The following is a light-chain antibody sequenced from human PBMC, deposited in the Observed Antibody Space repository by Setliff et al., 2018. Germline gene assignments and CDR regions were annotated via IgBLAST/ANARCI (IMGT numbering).Light chain of an antibody. V-gene: IGLV2-11*01. CDR1: STDVGTYDF. CDR3: CSYAPTYISV. J-gene: IGLJ1*01. Sequence: LAQPASVSVSPGQSITISCTGTSTDVGTYDFVSWYQEHPGKAPKLIIYDVTKRPSGVPDRFSGSKSGDTASLTISGLQAEDEADYYCCSYAPTYISVFGTGTKVTVL. CDR2: DVT.